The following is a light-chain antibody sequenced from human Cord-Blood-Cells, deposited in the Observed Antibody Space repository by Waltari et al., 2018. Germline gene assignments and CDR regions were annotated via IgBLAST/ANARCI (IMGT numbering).Light chain of an antibody. J-gene: IGLJ3*02. CDR3: GTWDSSLSAWV. CDR1: SSNIGNNY. Sequence: QSVLTQPPSVSAAPGQKVTISCSGSSSNIGNNYLSWYQQLPGTAPKLLIYENNKRPSGIPDRFSGSKSVTSATLGITGLQTGDEADYYCGTWDSSLSAWVFGGGTKLTVL. CDR2: ENN. V-gene: IGLV1-51*02.